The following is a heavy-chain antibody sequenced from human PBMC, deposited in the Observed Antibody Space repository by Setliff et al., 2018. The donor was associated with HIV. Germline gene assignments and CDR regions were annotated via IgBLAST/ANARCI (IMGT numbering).Heavy chain of an antibody. J-gene: IGHJ3*02. CDR3: ARDYNFWSGYYTNDAFDI. Sequence: ASVKVSCKASTYTFTSYGISWVRQAPGQGLEWMGWISPCNGNTNYAQNFQGRVTMTTDTSTSTAYMELRSLRSDDTAVYYCARDYNFWSGYYTNDAFDIWGQGTVVTVSS. D-gene: IGHD3-3*01. CDR1: TYTFTSYG. CDR2: ISPCNGNT. V-gene: IGHV1-18*01.